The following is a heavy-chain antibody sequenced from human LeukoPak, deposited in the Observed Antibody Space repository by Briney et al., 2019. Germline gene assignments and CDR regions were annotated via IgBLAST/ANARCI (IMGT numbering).Heavy chain of an antibody. V-gene: IGHV3-7*05. CDR2: IKQDGSEK. CDR3: AKAESGWETDGFDI. CDR1: GLTFSGYW. D-gene: IGHD6-19*01. J-gene: IGHJ3*02. Sequence: PGGSLRLSCAASGLTFSGYWMSWVRQAPGKGLEWVANIKQDGSEKYYVDSVKGRFTISRDNAKNSLYLQMNSLRAEDTAVYYCAKAESGWETDGFDIWGQGTMVTVSS.